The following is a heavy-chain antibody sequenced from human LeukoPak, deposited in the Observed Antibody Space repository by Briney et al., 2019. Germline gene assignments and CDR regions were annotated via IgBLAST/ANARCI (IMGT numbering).Heavy chain of an antibody. CDR2: ISYDGSNK. CDR1: GFTFSSSA. J-gene: IGHJ4*02. D-gene: IGHD2-15*01. CDR3: ARARRSGPTMSPFDY. V-gene: IGHV3-30-3*01. Sequence: WGSLRLSCAASGFTFSSSAMSWVRQAPGKGLEWVAVISYDGSNKYYADSVKGRFTISRDNSKNTLYLQMNSLRAEDTAVYYCARARRSGPTMSPFDYWGQGTLVTVSS.